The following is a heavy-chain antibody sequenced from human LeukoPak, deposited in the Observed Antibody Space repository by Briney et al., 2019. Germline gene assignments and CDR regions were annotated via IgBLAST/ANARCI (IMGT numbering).Heavy chain of an antibody. CDR2: IDDSGNT. Sequence: SETLFLTCTVSGGSISRYYWSWIRRPPGKGLEWIGYIDDSGNTNYNPSLKSQVTISVDKSKNQFSLKLSFVTAADTAMYYCARSDYHNSGSHTVFDAFDIWGQGTRVTVSS. CDR1: GGSISRYY. J-gene: IGHJ3*02. D-gene: IGHD3-10*01. V-gene: IGHV4-59*01. CDR3: ARSDYHNSGSHTVFDAFDI.